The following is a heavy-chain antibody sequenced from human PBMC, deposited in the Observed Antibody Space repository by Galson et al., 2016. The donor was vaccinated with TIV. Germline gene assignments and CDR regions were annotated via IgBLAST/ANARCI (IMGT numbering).Heavy chain of an antibody. CDR3: AYLGDGLDGFDI. J-gene: IGHJ3*02. CDR2: IYSGVA. CDR1: GFSVSNIY. V-gene: IGHV3-53*01. D-gene: IGHD5-24*01. Sequence: GSLRLSCAASGFSVSNIYMTWVRQAPGKGLEWVSVIYSGVAHYADSVKGRLFISRDSSKNTLYLQMNSLRVEDTAVYYCAYLGDGLDGFDIWGQGTMVTVSS.